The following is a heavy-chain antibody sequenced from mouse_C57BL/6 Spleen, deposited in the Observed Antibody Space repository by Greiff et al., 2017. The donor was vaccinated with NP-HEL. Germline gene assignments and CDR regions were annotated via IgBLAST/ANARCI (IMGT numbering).Heavy chain of an antibody. V-gene: IGHV1-50*01. Sequence: QVQLQQPGAELVKPGASVKLSCKASGYTFTSYWMQWVKQRPGQGLEWIGEIDPSDSYTNYNQKFKGKATLTVDTSSSTAYMQLSSLTSEDSAVYYCARGYYGSSRWFAYWGQGTLVTVSA. CDR1: GYTFTSYW. D-gene: IGHD1-1*01. CDR3: ARGYYGSSRWFAY. J-gene: IGHJ3*01. CDR2: IDPSDSYT.